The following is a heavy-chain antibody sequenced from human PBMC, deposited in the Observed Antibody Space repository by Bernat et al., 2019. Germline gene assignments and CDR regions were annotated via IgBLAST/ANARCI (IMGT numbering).Heavy chain of an antibody. Sequence: QVQLVESGGGVVQPGRSLRLSCAASGFTFSSYAMHWVRQAPGKGLELVAVISYDGSNKYYADSVKGRFTISRDNSKNTLYLQMNSLRAEDTAVYYCARDSMTTVVYFDYWGQGTLVTVSS. CDR1: GFTFSSYA. CDR3: ARDSMTTVVYFDY. V-gene: IGHV3-30-3*01. J-gene: IGHJ4*02. CDR2: ISYDGSNK. D-gene: IGHD4-23*01.